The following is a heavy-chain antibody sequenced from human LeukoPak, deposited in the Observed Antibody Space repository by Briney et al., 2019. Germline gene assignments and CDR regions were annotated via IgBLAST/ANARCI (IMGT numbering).Heavy chain of an antibody. CDR3: ATGRRGYSGYDPSTGVTGASNWFDP. V-gene: IGHV1-24*01. Sequence: ASVKVSCTVSGYTLTELSMHWVRQAPGKGLEWMGGFDPEDGETIYAQKFQGRVTMTEDTSTDTAYMELSSLRSEDTAVYYCATGRRGYSGYDPSTGVTGASNWFDPWGQGTLVTVSS. CDR2: FDPEDGET. J-gene: IGHJ5*02. CDR1: GYTLTELS. D-gene: IGHD5-12*01.